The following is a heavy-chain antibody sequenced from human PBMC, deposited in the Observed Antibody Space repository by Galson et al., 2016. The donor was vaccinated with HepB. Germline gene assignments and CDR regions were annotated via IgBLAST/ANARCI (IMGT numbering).Heavy chain of an antibody. CDR2: IFESGTT. CDR3: ARHIAVGLARGFDF. Sequence: SETLSLTCVVPGGSITSGNWWSWVRQPPGKGLEWIGEIFESGTTYYNPSLSSRVSISMDNSNNRLSLRVDSVTAADTALYFCARHIAVGLARGFDFWGQGTMVTVSS. D-gene: IGHD6-19*01. CDR1: GGSITSGNW. V-gene: IGHV4/OR15-8*02. J-gene: IGHJ3*01.